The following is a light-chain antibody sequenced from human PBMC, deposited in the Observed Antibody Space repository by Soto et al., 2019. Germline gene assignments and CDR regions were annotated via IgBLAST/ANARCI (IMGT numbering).Light chain of an antibody. CDR1: NSDVNY. CDR2: EVI. CDR3: SSSTSSNTFV. Sequence: QSVLTEPACVSVAPGQSITISCTGTNSDVNYVSWHQQHPGKAPKLMIYEVINRSSGVSTRFSGSKSGNTASLTISGLQAEDEADYYCSSSTSSNTFVFGTGTKVTVL. J-gene: IGLJ1*01. V-gene: IGLV2-14*01.